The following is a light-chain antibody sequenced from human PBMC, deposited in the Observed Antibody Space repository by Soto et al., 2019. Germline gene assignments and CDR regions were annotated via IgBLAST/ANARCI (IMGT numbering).Light chain of an antibody. CDR1: TGTVTSNHY. Sequence: QAVVTQEPSLTVSPGGTVTLTCGSITGTVTSNHYPYCFQQRPGQAPRTLIYDTNSRLSWTPARFAASLLGGKAALTLSGAQPEDEADYCCLISYSVARVFGRGTKLTVL. V-gene: IGLV7-46*01. J-gene: IGLJ2*01. CDR2: DTN. CDR3: LISYSVARV.